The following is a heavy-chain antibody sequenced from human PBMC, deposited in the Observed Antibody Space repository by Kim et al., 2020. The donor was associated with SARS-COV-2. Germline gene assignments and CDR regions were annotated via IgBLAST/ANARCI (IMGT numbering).Heavy chain of an antibody. J-gene: IGHJ4*02. Sequence: GGSLRLSCAASGFTFSSYAMHWVRQAPGKGLEWVAVISYDGSNKYYADSVKGRFTISRDNSKNTLYLQMNSLRAEDTAVYYCARERITMVRGSGFDYWGQGTLVTVSS. V-gene: IGHV3-30-3*01. CDR2: ISYDGSNK. CDR3: ARERITMVRGSGFDY. D-gene: IGHD3-10*01. CDR1: GFTFSSYA.